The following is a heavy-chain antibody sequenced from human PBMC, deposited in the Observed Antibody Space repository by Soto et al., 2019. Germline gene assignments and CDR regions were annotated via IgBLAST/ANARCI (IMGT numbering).Heavy chain of an antibody. CDR2: ISGSGGST. V-gene: IGHV3-23*01. J-gene: IGHJ1*01. D-gene: IGHD1-7*01. CDR1: GFTFSSYA. CDR3: AKRHWNYAGFQH. Sequence: AGGSLRLSCAASGFTFSSYAMSWVRQAPGKGLEWVSAISGSGGSTYYADSVKGRFTISRDNSKNTLYMQMNSLRAEDTAVYYCAKRHWNYAGFQHWGQGTLVTVSS.